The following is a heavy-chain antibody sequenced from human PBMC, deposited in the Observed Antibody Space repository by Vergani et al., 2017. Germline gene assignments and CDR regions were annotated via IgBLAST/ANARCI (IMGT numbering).Heavy chain of an antibody. CDR3: ARGSYDFWSGYYPYYYYGMDV. V-gene: IGHV3-21*01. J-gene: IGHJ6*02. D-gene: IGHD3-3*01. CDR1: GFTFSSYS. CDR2: ISSSSSYI. Sequence: VQLVESGGGLVKPGGSLRLSCAASGFTFSSYSMNWVRQAPGKGLEWVSSISSSSSYIYYADSVKGRFTISRDNAKNSLYLQMSSLRAEDTAVYYCARGSYDFWSGYYPYYYYGMDVWGQGTTVTVSS.